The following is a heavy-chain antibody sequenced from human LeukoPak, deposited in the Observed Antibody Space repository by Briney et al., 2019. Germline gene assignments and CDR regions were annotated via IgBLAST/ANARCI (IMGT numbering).Heavy chain of an antibody. CDR3: ARDGGYDYAAFDI. V-gene: IGHV4-59*01. CDR1: GGSISSYY. Sequence: SETLSLTCTVSGGSISSYYWSWIRQPPGKGLEGIGYIYYSGSTNYNPSLKSRVTISVDTSKNQFSLKLSSVTAADTAVYYCARDGGYDYAAFDIWGQGTMVTVSS. J-gene: IGHJ3*02. CDR2: IYYSGST. D-gene: IGHD5-12*01.